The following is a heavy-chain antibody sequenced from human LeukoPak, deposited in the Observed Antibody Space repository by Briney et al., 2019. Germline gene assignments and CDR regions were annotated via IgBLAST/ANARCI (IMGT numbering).Heavy chain of an antibody. V-gene: IGHV1-18*01. CDR1: GYTFTSYG. CDR3: ARDWYCSGGSCYSLIYNYYYGMDV. D-gene: IGHD2-15*01. CDR2: ISAYNGNT. J-gene: IGHJ6*02. Sequence: ASVKVSCKASGYTFTSYGISWVRQDPGQGLEWRGWISAYNGNTNYAQKLQGRVTMTTDTSTSTAYMELRSLRSDDTAVYYCARDWYCSGGSCYSLIYNYYYGMDVWGQGTTVTVSS.